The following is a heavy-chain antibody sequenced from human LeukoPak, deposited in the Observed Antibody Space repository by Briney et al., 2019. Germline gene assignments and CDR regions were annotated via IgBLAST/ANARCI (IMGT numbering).Heavy chain of an antibody. CDR1: GYTLTELS. D-gene: IGHD4-17*01. CDR2: FDPEDGET. Sequence: ASVKVSCKVSGYTLTELSMHSVRQAPGKGLEWMGGFDPEDGETIYAQKFQGRVTMTEDTSTDTAYMELSSLRSEDTAVYYCATGIYGDYEIDYWGQGTLVTVSS. J-gene: IGHJ4*02. V-gene: IGHV1-24*01. CDR3: ATGIYGDYEIDY.